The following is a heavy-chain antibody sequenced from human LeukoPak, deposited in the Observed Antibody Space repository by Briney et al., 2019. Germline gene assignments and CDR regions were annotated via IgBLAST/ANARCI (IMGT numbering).Heavy chain of an antibody. CDR1: GGSISGHY. CDR3: AGGVSFNWFDP. Sequence: SETLSLTCTVSGGSISGHYGTWIRQPPGKGLEWVGYINYSGTATYNPSLKSRVTISLDTSKSQFSLKVRSVTAADTAVYYCAGGVSFNWFDPWGQGTLVIVSS. D-gene: IGHD2-2*01. V-gene: IGHV4-59*11. CDR2: INYSGTA. J-gene: IGHJ5*02.